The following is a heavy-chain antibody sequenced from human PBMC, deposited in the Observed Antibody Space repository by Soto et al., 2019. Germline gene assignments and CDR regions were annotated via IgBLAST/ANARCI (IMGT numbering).Heavy chain of an antibody. CDR1: GFRFRTRA. Sequence: WGSLRLSCXASGFRFRTRAMCVVRQAPGKGLEWVASIRHGGDSTYYADSVKGRFAVSRDNSNVTLYLQMDSLRVEDTAIYYCTTHEEGAPWAGGFDSWGQGTLVTVSS. CDR3: TTHEEGAPWAGGFDS. D-gene: IGHD1-26*01. V-gene: IGHV3-23*01. J-gene: IGHJ5*01. CDR2: IRHGGDST.